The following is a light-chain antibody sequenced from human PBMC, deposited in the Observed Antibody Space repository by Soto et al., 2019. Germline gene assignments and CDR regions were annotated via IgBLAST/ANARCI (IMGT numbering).Light chain of an antibody. CDR2: VAS. V-gene: IGKV1-39*01. CDR1: QSISRY. CDR3: QQSYGTPIT. J-gene: IGKJ5*01. Sequence: DIQMTHSPSSLSSSVVYRVAITCRASQSISRYLNWYQQKPGKAPNLLIYVASSLQSEVPSRFSGSGSGTDFTLTITSLQPEDFATYYCQQSYGTPITFGQGTRLEI.